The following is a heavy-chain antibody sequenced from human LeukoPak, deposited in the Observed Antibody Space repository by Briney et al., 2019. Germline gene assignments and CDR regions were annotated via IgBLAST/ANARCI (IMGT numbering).Heavy chain of an antibody. J-gene: IGHJ6*03. CDR3: ARDFSSSSTVYYYYYMDV. D-gene: IGHD6-6*01. Sequence: SETLSLTCTVSGGSISSRPYYWGWVRQPPGKGLEWIGAISYSGTTYYSPSLKSRVTISLDTSKNQFSLKLSSVTAADTAIYYCARDFSSSSTVYYYYYMDVWGKGTTVTVSS. CDR2: ISYSGTT. CDR1: GGSISSRPYY. V-gene: IGHV4-39*07.